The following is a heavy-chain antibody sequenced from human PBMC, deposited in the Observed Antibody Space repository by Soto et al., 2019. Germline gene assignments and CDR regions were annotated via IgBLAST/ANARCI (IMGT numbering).Heavy chain of an antibody. V-gene: IGHV4-39*01. D-gene: IGHD1-20*01. CDR3: ATSQKGYNWNYFDH. CDR2: VFYTGFT. CDR1: GGSISGSYYY. J-gene: IGHJ4*02. Sequence: TLSLTCAVSGGSISGSYYYWAWLRQSPGKGPEWIGSVFYTGFTSYNPSLESRVSVSVDTSKSQFSLKLSAVTAADTAVYYCATSQKGYNWNYFDHWGQGALVTVS.